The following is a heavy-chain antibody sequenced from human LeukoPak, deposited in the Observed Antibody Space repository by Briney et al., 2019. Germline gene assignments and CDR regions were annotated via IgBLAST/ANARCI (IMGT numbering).Heavy chain of an antibody. Sequence: ASVKVSCKASGYTFTSYYMHWVRQAPGQGLEWMGITNPSGGSTSYAQKFQGRVTMTRDTSTSTVYMELSSLRSEDTAVYYCARTYTIFGVAPNLYYYYGMDVWGQGTTVTVS. V-gene: IGHV1-46*01. D-gene: IGHD3-3*01. CDR3: ARTYTIFGVAPNLYYYYGMDV. J-gene: IGHJ6*02. CDR2: TNPSGGST. CDR1: GYTFTSYY.